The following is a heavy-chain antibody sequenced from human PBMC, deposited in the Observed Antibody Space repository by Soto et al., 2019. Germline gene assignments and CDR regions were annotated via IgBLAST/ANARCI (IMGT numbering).Heavy chain of an antibody. Sequence: SETLSLTCTVSGGSISSGGYYWGWIRQHPGKGLEWIGYIYYSGSTYYNPSLKSRVTISVDTSKNQFSLKLSSVTAADTAVYYCARDRIAAAGTRYYGMDVWGQGTTVTVSS. CDR2: IYYSGST. J-gene: IGHJ6*02. D-gene: IGHD6-13*01. V-gene: IGHV4-31*03. CDR1: GGSISSGGYY. CDR3: ARDRIAAAGTRYYGMDV.